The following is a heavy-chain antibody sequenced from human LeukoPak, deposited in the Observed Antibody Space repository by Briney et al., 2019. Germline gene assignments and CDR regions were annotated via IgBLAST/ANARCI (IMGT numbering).Heavy chain of an antibody. Sequence: SETLSLTCTASGYSISSGYYWGWIRQPPGKGLEWIGSVYYSGSTYYNPSLKSRVTISVDTSKNQFSLKLSSVTAADTAVYYCARLATVTTPNYYDYMDVWGKGTTVTVSS. V-gene: IGHV4-38-2*02. CDR1: GYSISSGYY. CDR2: VYYSGST. D-gene: IGHD4-17*01. J-gene: IGHJ6*03. CDR3: ARLATVTTPNYYDYMDV.